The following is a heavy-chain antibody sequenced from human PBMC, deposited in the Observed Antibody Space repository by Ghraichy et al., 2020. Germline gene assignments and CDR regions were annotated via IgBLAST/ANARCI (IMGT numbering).Heavy chain of an antibody. CDR1: GFTFSSYW. J-gene: IGHJ4*02. CDR2: INQDGSAT. V-gene: IGHV3-7*01. Sequence: GGSLRLSCAASGFTFSSYWMSWVRQAPGKGLEWVANINQDGSATNYVDSVKGRFTISRDNAKKSLYLQMNSLTAEDTAVYYCARSRYLDYWGQGTLVTVS. CDR3: ARSRYLDY. D-gene: IGHD6-25*01.